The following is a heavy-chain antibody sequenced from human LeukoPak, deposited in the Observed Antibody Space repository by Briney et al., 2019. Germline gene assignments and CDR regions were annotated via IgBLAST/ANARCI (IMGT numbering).Heavy chain of an antibody. CDR1: GGSFSGYY. V-gene: IGHV4-34*01. Sequence: SETLSLTCAVYGGSFSGYYWSWIRQPPGKGLEWIGEINHSGSTYYNPSLKSRVTISVDTSKNQFSLKLSSVTAADTAVYYCARDVWFGELFGLYWGQGTLVTVSS. CDR2: INHSGST. J-gene: IGHJ4*02. CDR3: ARDVWFGELFGLY. D-gene: IGHD3-10*01.